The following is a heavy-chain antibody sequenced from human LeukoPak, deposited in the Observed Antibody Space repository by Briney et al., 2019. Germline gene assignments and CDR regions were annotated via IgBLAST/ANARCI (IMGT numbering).Heavy chain of an antibody. J-gene: IGHJ3*02. V-gene: IGHV4-4*07. Sequence: PSETLSLTCTVSGGSISSYYWSWIRQPAGKGLEWIGRIYTSGSTNYNPSLKSRVTMSVDTSKNQFSLKLSSVTAADTAVYYCARGILNGYPNDAFDIWGQGTMVTVSS. CDR2: IYTSGST. CDR1: GGSISSYY. D-gene: IGHD3-9*01. CDR3: ARGILNGYPNDAFDI.